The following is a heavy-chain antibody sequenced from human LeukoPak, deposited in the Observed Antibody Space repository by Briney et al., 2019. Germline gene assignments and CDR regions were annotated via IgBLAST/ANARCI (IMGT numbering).Heavy chain of an antibody. Sequence: GGSLRLSCAASGFTFDDYGMSWVRQAPGQGLEWVSGINWNGGSTAYADSVKGRFTISRDNAKNSLYLQMNSLRAEDTALYYCAKSRIAEGPESFDYWGQGTLVTVSS. V-gene: IGHV3-20*04. CDR2: INWNGGST. CDR3: AKSRIAEGPESFDY. CDR1: GFTFDDYG. J-gene: IGHJ4*02. D-gene: IGHD3-16*02.